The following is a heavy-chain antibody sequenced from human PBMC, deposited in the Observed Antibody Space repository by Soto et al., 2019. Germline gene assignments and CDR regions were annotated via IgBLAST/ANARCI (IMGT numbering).Heavy chain of an antibody. CDR3: AKLPWADYGGIFDP. V-gene: IGHV3-7*03. CDR2: IKQDGSEK. D-gene: IGHD4-17*01. Sequence: GGSLRLSCAASGFTFSSYWMTWVRQAPGKGLEWVANIKQDGSEKYYVDSVKGRFSISRDNAKNSLYLQMNSLRAEDTAVYYCAKLPWADYGGIFDPWGQGTLVTVS. CDR1: GFTFSSYW. J-gene: IGHJ5*02.